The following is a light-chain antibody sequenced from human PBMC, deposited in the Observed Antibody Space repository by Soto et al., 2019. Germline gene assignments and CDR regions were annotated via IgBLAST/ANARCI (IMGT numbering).Light chain of an antibody. CDR2: GAS. CDR3: QQYDGWRYT. CDR1: QSVSRT. J-gene: IGKJ2*01. Sequence: EIVMTQSPASLSVSPGERATLSCRASQSVSRTLAWYQQKPGQAPRLLIYGASTRATGIPARFSGRGSGTDFTLTISSLQSEDFAVYYCQQYDGWRYTFGQGTKLEIK. V-gene: IGKV3-15*01.